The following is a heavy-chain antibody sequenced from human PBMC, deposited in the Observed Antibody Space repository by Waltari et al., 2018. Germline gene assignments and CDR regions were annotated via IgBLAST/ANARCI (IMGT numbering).Heavy chain of an antibody. CDR2: IYYSGST. CDR1: GGSISSYY. CDR3: ARDYEDYYDSSGISWFDP. J-gene: IGHJ5*02. Sequence: QVQLQESGPGLVKPSETLSLTCTVSGGSISSYYWSWIRQPPGKGLEWIGYIYYSGSTNYNPSIKSRVTISVDTSKNQFSLKLSSVTAADTAVYYCARDYEDYYDSSGISWFDPWGQGTLVTVSS. V-gene: IGHV4-59*01. D-gene: IGHD3-22*01.